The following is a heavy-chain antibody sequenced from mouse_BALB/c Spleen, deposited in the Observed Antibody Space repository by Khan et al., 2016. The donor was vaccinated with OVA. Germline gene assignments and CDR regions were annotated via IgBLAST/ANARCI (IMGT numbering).Heavy chain of an antibody. CDR3: AKRGLRWNIDN. J-gene: IGHJ2*01. CDR2: INPSIGYT. CDR1: GYTFINYW. D-gene: IGHD1-1*02. Sequence: QVQLKQSGAELAKPGASVKMSCKASGYTFINYWILWVKQRPGQGLEWFGYINPSIGYTDNNQNFKDKSTLTADKSSSTAYMQLSSLTSEDSAVYYCAKRGLRWNIDNWGQGTTLTVSS. V-gene: IGHV1-7*01.